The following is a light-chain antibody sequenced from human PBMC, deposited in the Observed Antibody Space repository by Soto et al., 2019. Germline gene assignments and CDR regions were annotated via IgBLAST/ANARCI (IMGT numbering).Light chain of an antibody. CDR2: KAS. Sequence: DIQMTQSPSTLSASVGDRVTITCRASQSISSWLAWYQQKPGKAPKLLIYKASSLETGVPSRFSGSGPETEFTLIISSLQPDDFASYYCQQYGSSSPWTFGQGTKVEIK. CDR3: QQYGSSSPWT. V-gene: IGKV1-5*03. J-gene: IGKJ1*01. CDR1: QSISSW.